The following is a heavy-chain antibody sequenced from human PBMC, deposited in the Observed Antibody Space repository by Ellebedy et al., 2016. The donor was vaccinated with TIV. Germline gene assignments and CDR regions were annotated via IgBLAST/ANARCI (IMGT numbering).Heavy chain of an antibody. J-gene: IGHJ6*02. CDR3: AKNDRVVNYGVDV. Sequence: GGSLRLXCTASGFTFSDYYMSWIRQAPGKGLEWVSYISSSGSTRYYADSVKGRFTISRDNAKNSLYLQMNTLGVEDSAVYYCAKNDRVVNYGVDVWGQGTRVNVSS. V-gene: IGHV3-11*04. CDR2: ISSSGSTR. D-gene: IGHD1-1*01. CDR1: GFTFSDYY.